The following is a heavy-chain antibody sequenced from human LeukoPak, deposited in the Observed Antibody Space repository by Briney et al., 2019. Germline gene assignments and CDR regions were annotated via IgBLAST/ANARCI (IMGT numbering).Heavy chain of an antibody. D-gene: IGHD6-19*01. Sequence: GGSLRLSCAASGFTFSSYWMHWVRQAPGKGLVWVSRMDADGSNTHYVDSVKGRFTISRDNAKDTLYLQMNSLRVEDTAVYYCARGGWYLFDALDIWGQGTLVTVSS. CDR3: ARGGWYLFDALDI. J-gene: IGHJ3*02. CDR1: GFTFSSYW. CDR2: MDADGSNT. V-gene: IGHV3-74*01.